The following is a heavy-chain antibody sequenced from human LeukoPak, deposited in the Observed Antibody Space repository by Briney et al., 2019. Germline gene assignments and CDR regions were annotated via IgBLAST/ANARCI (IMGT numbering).Heavy chain of an antibody. D-gene: IGHD6-6*01. CDR1: GFTFSSYA. V-gene: IGHV3-21*01. J-gene: IGHJ6*03. Sequence: GGSLRPSCAASGFTFSSYAMNWVRQAPGKGLEWVSSISSTSYYIFYADSVRGRFTISRDSAKNSLYLQMNSLRAEDTAVYYCARVLAARPRTDYYYMDVWGEGTTVTVSS. CDR2: ISSTSYYI. CDR3: ARVLAARPRTDYYYMDV.